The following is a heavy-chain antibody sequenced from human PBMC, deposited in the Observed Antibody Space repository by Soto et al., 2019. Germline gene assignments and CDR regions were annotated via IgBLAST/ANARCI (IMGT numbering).Heavy chain of an antibody. V-gene: IGHV3-23*01. J-gene: IGHJ4*02. D-gene: IGHD3-3*01. CDR3: AKDLVSSEVSGTERYFDY. Sequence: GRPLRLRCAAAGVTFSNYGMSCIRQTPGKGLEWVSGLSGNGGNTYYADSVKGRFTISRDNSKNTLYLQMNSLGAEDTAVYYCAKDLVSSEVSGTERYFDYWGQGTLVTVSS. CDR1: GVTFSNYG. CDR2: LSGNGGNT.